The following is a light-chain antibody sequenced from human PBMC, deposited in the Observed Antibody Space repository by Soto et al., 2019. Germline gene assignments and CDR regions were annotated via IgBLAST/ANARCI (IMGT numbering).Light chain of an antibody. V-gene: IGLV2-14*01. CDR3: SSYTSSNSLYV. Sequence: QSALTQPASVSGSPGQSITISCTGTSGDVGGYNFVSWYQQHPGKAPKLMIYEVRNRPSGVSNRFSGSKSGNTASLTISGLQAEDEADYYCSSYTSSNSLYVFGTGTKLTVL. CDR2: EVR. J-gene: IGLJ1*01. CDR1: SGDVGGYNF.